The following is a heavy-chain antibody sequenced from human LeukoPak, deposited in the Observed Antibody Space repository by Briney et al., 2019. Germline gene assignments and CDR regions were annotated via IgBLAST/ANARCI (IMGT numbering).Heavy chain of an antibody. CDR1: GYSFTSYW. CDR2: IWPSDSDT. J-gene: IGHJ4*02. V-gene: IGHV5-51*01. Sequence: PGESLQISCKGSGYSFTSYWIGWVRPMPGKGLEWMGIIWPSDSDTRYSPSFQGQVTISADKSISTAYLQWSSLKASDTAIYYCARRISGYYIDYWGQGTLVTVSS. D-gene: IGHD1-26*01. CDR3: ARRISGYYIDY.